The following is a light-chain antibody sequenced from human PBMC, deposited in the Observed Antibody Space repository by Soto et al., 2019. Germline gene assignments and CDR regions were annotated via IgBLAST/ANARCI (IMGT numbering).Light chain of an antibody. J-gene: IGLJ1*01. Sequence: QSALTQPRSVSGSPEQSVTISCTGTSSDVGGYNYVSWYQQHPGKAPKLMIYDVSKRPSGVPDRFSGFKSGNTASLTISGLQAEDEADYSCCSHAGTYIYVFGTGTKLTVL. V-gene: IGLV2-11*01. CDR3: CSHAGTYIYV. CDR2: DVS. CDR1: SSDVGGYNY.